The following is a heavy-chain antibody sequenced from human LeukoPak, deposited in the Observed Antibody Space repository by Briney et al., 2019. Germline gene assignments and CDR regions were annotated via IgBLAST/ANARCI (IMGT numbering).Heavy chain of an antibody. D-gene: IGHD3-22*01. CDR1: GFTFSGSA. V-gene: IGHV3-73*01. CDR3: TRTGSSGYYSLDAFDI. J-gene: IGHJ3*02. Sequence: TGGSLRLSCAASGFTFSGSAMHWVRQASGKGLEWVGRIRSKANSYATAYAASVKGRFTISRDDSKNTAYLQMNSLKTEDTAVYYCTRTGSSGYYSLDAFDIWGQGTMVTVSS. CDR2: IRSKANSYAT.